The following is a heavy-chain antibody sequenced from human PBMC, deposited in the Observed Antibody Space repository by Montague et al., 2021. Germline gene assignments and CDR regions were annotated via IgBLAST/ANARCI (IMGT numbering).Heavy chain of an antibody. D-gene: IGHD3-10*01. J-gene: IGHJ5*02. CDR2: IDHKETA. CDR1: GGSFTGYY. CDR3: ARGPRGYGSGSRFDP. Sequence: SETLSLTCAVYGGSFTGYYWSWIRQSPGKGLEWIGEIDHKETATLNPSLKSRVIISLDTSKNHFSLNMTSVTAADTATYYCARGPRGYGSGSRFDPWGQGTLVVVSS. V-gene: IGHV4-34*01.